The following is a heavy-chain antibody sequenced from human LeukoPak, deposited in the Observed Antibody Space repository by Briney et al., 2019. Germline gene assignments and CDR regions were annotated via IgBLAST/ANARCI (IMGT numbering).Heavy chain of an antibody. D-gene: IGHD5-12*01. V-gene: IGHV1-69*04. CDR2: IIPILGIA. Sequence: ASVRVSCKASGGTFSSYAISWVRQAPGQGLEWMGRIIPILGIANYAQKFQGRVTITADKSTSTAYMELSSLRSEDTAVYYRARDGVYSGYDSSFDYWGQGTLVTVSS. CDR3: ARDGVYSGYDSSFDY. CDR1: GGTFSSYA. J-gene: IGHJ4*02.